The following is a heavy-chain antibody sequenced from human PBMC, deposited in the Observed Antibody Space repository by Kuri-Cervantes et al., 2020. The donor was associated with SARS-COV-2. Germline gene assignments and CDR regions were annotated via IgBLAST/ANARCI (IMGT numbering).Heavy chain of an antibody. D-gene: IGHD3-3*01. Sequence: SETLSLTCTVSGDSISSSRYYWGWIRQPPGKGLEWIGEINHSGSTNYNPSLKSRVTISVDTSKNQFSLKLSSVTAADTAVYYCARGSYDFWSGYYTGCWFDPWGQGTLVTVSS. CDR3: ARGSYDFWSGYYTGCWFDP. CDR2: INHSGST. CDR1: GDSISSSRYY. V-gene: IGHV4-39*07. J-gene: IGHJ5*02.